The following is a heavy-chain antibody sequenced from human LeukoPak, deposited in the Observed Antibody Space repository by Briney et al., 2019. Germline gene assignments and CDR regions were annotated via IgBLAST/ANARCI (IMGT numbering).Heavy chain of an antibody. D-gene: IGHD6-19*01. J-gene: IGHJ4*02. CDR3: ARASSGEYYYFDF. V-gene: IGHV4-4*07. CDR2: IYTSGST. CDR1: GGSISGLS. Sequence: SETLSLTCTVSGGSISGLSWNWIRQPAGKGLEWIGRIYTSGSTKYNPSLKSRVAVSVDTSRNQFSLKLRSVTAADMAVYYCARASSGEYYYFDFWGQGALVTVSS.